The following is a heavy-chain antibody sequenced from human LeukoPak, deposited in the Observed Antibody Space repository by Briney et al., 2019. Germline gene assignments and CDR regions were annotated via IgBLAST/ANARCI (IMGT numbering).Heavy chain of an antibody. D-gene: IGHD6-13*01. V-gene: IGHV3-9*01. CDR2: ISWNSGSI. J-gene: IGHJ4*02. CDR3: AKEGSSQYYFDY. Sequence: GGSLRLSCAASGVTFDDYAMHWVRHAPGKGLEWVSGISWNSGSIGYADSVKGRFTISRDNAKNSLYLQMNSLRAEDTALYYCAKEGSSQYYFDYWGQGTLVTVSS. CDR1: GVTFDDYA.